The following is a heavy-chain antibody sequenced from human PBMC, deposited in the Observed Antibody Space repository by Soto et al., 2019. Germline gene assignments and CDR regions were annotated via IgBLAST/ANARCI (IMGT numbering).Heavy chain of an antibody. D-gene: IGHD3-22*01. CDR3: AHISYDSSGYYSASYGMDV. J-gene: IGHJ6*02. V-gene: IGHV2-5*01. Sequence: VSGPTLVNPTQTLTLTCTFSGFSLSTSGVGVGWIRQPPGKALEWLALIYWNDDKRYSPSLKSRLTITKDTSKNQVVLTMTNMDPVDTATYYCAHISYDSSGYYSASYGMDVWGQGTTVTVSS. CDR1: GFSLSTSGVG. CDR2: IYWNDDK.